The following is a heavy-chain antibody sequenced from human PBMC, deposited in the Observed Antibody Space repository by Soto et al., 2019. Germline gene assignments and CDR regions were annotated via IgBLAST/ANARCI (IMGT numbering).Heavy chain of an antibody. D-gene: IGHD6-19*01. CDR1: GYTFTSYA. J-gene: IGHJ4*03. CDR3: ARVGSSGWYGYFDY. Sequence: ASVKVSCKASGYTFTSYAMHWVRQAPGQRIEWMGWINAGNGNTKYSQKFQGRVTITRDTSASTAYMELSSLRSEDTAVYYCARVGSSGWYGYFDYWGQGTLVTVSS. V-gene: IGHV1-3*01. CDR2: INAGNGNT.